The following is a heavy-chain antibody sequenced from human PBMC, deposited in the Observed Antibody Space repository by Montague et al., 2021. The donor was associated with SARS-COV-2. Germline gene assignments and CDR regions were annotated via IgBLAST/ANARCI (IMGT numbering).Heavy chain of an antibody. V-gene: IGHV4-59*08. CDR1: GGSISSYY. J-gene: IGHJ4*02. Sequence: SETLSLTCTVSGGSISSYYWSWIRQPPGKGLEWIGYIYYSGSTNYNPSLKSRATISVDTSKNQFSLKLSSVTAADTAVYYCARHLRQQLVNEGLFDYWGQGTLVTVSS. D-gene: IGHD6-13*01. CDR3: ARHLRQQLVNEGLFDY. CDR2: IYYSGST.